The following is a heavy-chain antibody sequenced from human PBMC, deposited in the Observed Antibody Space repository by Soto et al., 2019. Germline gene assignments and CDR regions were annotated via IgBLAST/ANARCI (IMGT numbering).Heavy chain of an antibody. CDR3: ARDHPHSYGVYYFDY. CDR2: LYNTGST. D-gene: IGHD5-18*01. Sequence: SETLSLTCTVSGASIIRYYWSWILQSPGKGLEWIGDLYNTGSTIYNPSLKSRVTISVDTSKNQFSLKMNSVTAADTAVYYCARDHPHSYGVYYFDYWGQGTPVTVSS. CDR1: GASIIRYY. V-gene: IGHV4-59*01. J-gene: IGHJ4*02.